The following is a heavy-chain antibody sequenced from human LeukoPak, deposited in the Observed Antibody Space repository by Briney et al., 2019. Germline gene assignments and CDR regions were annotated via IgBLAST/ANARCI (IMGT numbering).Heavy chain of an antibody. J-gene: IGHJ4*02. CDR2: IYHDETT. CDR3: ANADAEDYFDY. Sequence: KPSETLSLTCAVSGYSICSDFYWGWVRQPPGKGLEWVGSIYHDETTYYNPSLKSRITISLDTSRKQFSLNLASVTAADTAIYYCANADAEDYFDYWGQGTLVTVSS. D-gene: IGHD2-2*01. CDR1: GYSICSDFY. V-gene: IGHV4-38-2*01.